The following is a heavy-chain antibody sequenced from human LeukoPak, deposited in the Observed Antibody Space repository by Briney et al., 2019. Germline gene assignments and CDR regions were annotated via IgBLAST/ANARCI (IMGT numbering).Heavy chain of an antibody. CDR2: IKTDGTT. Sequence: GGSLRLSCRASGFTFSMYAMTWVRQAPGKGLEWVSVIKTDGTTDYADSVKGRLSISRDNSNNTLYLQMNSLRAEDTAVYYCAKDRGFWSGYLFHYWGQGTLVTVSS. CDR3: AKDRGFWSGYLFHY. D-gene: IGHD3-3*01. CDR1: GFTFSMYA. V-gene: IGHV3-23*01. J-gene: IGHJ4*02.